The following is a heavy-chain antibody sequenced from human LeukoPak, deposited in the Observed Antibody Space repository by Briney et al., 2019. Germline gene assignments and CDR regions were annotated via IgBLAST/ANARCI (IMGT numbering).Heavy chain of an antibody. CDR3: ARRRPHYSRTMVRGVIMYGFDY. V-gene: IGHV4-4*02. Sequence: PSETLSLTCAVSGGSISSSNWWSWVRQPPGKGLEWIGEINHSGSTNYNPSLKSRVTISVDTSKNQFSLKLSSVTAADTAVYYCARRRPHYSRTMVRGVIMYGFDYWGQGTLVTVSS. CDR2: INHSGST. CDR1: GGSISSSNW. D-gene: IGHD3-10*01. J-gene: IGHJ4*02.